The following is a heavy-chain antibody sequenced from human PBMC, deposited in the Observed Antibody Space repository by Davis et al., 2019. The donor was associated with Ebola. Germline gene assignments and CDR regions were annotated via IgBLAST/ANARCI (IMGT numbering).Heavy chain of an antibody. CDR1: GFTFSSYA. CDR3: ARDMGRESPNFDY. D-gene: IGHD1-26*01. CDR2: ISYDGRYK. J-gene: IGHJ4*02. V-gene: IGHV3-30*04. Sequence: GESLKISCAASGFTFSSYAMDWVRQAPGKGLEWVAVISYDGRYKSYADSVKGRFTISRDNSKNTLYLQMNSLRAEDTAVYYCARDMGRESPNFDYWGQGTLVTVSS.